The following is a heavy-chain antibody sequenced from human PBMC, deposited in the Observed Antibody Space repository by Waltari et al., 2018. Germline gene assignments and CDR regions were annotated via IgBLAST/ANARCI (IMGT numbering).Heavy chain of an antibody. J-gene: IGHJ6*03. D-gene: IGHD1-26*01. CDR1: GGSISSGSYY. Sequence: QVQLQESGPGLVKPSQTLSLTCTVSGGSISSGSYYWSWIRQPAGKGLEWIGRIYTSGSTNYNPSLKSRVTISVDTSKNQFSLKLSSVTAADTAVYYCARAVGATGFHYYYYMDVWGKGTTVTVSS. CDR3: ARAVGATGFHYYYYMDV. V-gene: IGHV4-61*02. CDR2: IYTSGST.